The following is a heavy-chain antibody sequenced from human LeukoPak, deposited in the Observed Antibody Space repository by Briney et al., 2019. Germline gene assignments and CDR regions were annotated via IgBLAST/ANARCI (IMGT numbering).Heavy chain of an antibody. CDR2: INPSGGST. D-gene: IGHD3-9*01. CDR3: ARGPGFDILTGYFDY. V-gene: IGHV1-46*01. Sequence: GASVKVSCKASGYTFTSYYMHWVRQAPGQGLEWMGIINPSGGSTSYAQKFQGRVTMTRDTSTSTVYMELSSLRSGDTAVYYCARGPGFDILTGYFDYWGQGTLVTVSS. CDR1: GYTFTSYY. J-gene: IGHJ4*02.